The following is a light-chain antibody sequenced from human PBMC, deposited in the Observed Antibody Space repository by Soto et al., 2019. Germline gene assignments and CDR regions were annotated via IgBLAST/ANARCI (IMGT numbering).Light chain of an antibody. CDR3: QHRSTWPRVT. CDR1: QSVSKY. CDR2: DTS. J-gene: IGKJ4*01. Sequence: IVLTQSPATLSLSPGERATLSCRASQSVSKYLLWYQHKPGQAPRLLIYDTSNRATGIPARFSGSGSGTDFTLNISSLEPEDFAVYYCQHRSTWPRVTFGGGTKVEIK. V-gene: IGKV3-11*01.